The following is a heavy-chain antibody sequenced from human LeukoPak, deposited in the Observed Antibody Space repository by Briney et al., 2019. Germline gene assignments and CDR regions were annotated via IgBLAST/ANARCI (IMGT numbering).Heavy chain of an antibody. Sequence: GGSLRLSCAASGFTFSTYTMYWVRQPPGKGLEWVSIIGGSGGDIHYADSVQGRFTISRDNSKNTLYLQMNSLRVEDTAIYYCAIAPNGGIHYWGKGVLVTVSS. J-gene: IGHJ4*02. V-gene: IGHV3-23*01. D-gene: IGHD7-27*01. CDR1: GFTFSTYT. CDR3: AIAPNGGIHY. CDR2: IGGSGGDI.